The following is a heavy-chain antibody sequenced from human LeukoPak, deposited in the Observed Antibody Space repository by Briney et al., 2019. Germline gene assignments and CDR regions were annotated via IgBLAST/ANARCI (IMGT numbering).Heavy chain of an antibody. CDR3: ASGAAAGTTRDY. CDR2: ISSSSSYI. Sequence: GGPLRLSCAASGFTFSSYSMNWVRQAPGKGLEWVSSISSSSSYIYYADSVKGRFTISRDNAKNSLYLQMNSLRAEDTAVYYCASGAAAGTTRDYWGQGTLVTVSS. J-gene: IGHJ4*02. V-gene: IGHV3-21*01. CDR1: GFTFSSYS. D-gene: IGHD6-13*01.